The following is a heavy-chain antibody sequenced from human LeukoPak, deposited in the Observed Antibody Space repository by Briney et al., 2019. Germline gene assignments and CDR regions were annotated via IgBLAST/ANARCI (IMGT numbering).Heavy chain of an antibody. Sequence: GGTLRLSCAASGFTFNTYSMNWVRQAPGKGLEWVSSISSSGSFVYYADSVMGRCTISRDNAKNSLYLQVSSLRAEDTAVYYCARDSTYYYGMDVWGQGTTVTVSS. CDR2: ISSSGSFV. CDR3: ARDSTYYYGMDV. V-gene: IGHV3-21*01. J-gene: IGHJ6*02. CDR1: GFTFNTYS.